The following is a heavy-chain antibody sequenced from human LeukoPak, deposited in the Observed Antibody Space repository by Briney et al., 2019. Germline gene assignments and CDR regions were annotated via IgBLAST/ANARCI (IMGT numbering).Heavy chain of an antibody. V-gene: IGHV3-30-3*01. D-gene: IGHD5-24*01. CDR2: ISYDGSNK. CDR1: GFTFSSYA. CDR3: ASPEMATITFAAFDI. J-gene: IGHJ3*02. Sequence: PGGSLRLSCAASGFTFSSYAMHWVRQAPGKGLEWVAVISYDGSNKYYADSVKGRFTISRDNSKNTLYLQMNSLRAEDTAVYYCASPEMATITFAAFDIWGQGTMVTVSS.